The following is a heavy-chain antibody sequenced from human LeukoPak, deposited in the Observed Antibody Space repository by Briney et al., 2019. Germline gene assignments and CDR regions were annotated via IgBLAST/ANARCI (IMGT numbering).Heavy chain of an antibody. CDR1: GFTFSRSW. V-gene: IGHV3-7*01. J-gene: IGHJ4*02. CDR3: AKLLGDVTTFDY. Sequence: GESLRLSCAGSGFTFSRSWMTWVRQAPGKGLEWVASIKQDGGVEHYMDSVKGRFTISRDNAENSLYLQMDSLRAEDTAVYYCAKLLGDVTTFDYWGQGTLVTVSS. D-gene: IGHD3-16*01. CDR2: IKQDGGVE.